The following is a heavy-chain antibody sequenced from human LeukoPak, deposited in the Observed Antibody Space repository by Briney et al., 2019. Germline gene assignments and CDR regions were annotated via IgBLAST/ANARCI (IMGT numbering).Heavy chain of an antibody. CDR1: GFTFSTYG. J-gene: IGHJ4*02. Sequence: PGGSLRLSCAASGFTFSTYGMHWVRQAPGKGLEWVAVIWFDGSNKYYADSVKGRFTISRDNAKSTLYLQMNSLRAEDTAVYYCARERVVRGYSGYDLDYWGQGTLVTVSS. CDR3: ARERVVRGYSGYDLDY. V-gene: IGHV3-33*01. CDR2: IWFDGSNK. D-gene: IGHD5-12*01.